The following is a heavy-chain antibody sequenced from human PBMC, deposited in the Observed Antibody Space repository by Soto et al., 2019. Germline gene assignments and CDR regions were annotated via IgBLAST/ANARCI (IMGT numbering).Heavy chain of an antibody. CDR2: FDPEDGET. D-gene: IGHD5-18*01. V-gene: IGHV1-24*01. J-gene: IGHJ3*02. CDR1: GYTLTELS. Sequence: ASVKVSCKVSGYTLTELSMHWVRQAPGKGLEWMGGFDPEDGETIYAQKFQGRVTMTEDTSTDTAYMELSSLRSEDTAVYYCATYAQYSYGSSDAFEIWGQGTMVTVSS. CDR3: ATYAQYSYGSSDAFEI.